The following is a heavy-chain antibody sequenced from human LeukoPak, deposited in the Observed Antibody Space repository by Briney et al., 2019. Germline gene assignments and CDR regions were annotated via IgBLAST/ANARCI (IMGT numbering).Heavy chain of an antibody. V-gene: IGHV4-38-2*01. CDR1: GYSISSGYY. CDR2: IFHNEDT. J-gene: IGHJ4*02. Sequence: NSSETLSLTCAVSGYSISSGYYWGWIRQPPGQGLEWVGSIFHNEDTLYSPSLKSRITISVDTSKDQFSLKLTSVTAADTAVYYCARSPHCTATSCYLGGYYLDYWGQGTLVTVSS. CDR3: ARSPHCTATSCYLGGYYLDY. D-gene: IGHD2-2*01.